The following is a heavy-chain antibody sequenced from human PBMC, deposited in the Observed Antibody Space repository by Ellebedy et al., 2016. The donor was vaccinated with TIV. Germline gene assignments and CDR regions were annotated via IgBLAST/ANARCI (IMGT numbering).Heavy chain of an antibody. CDR1: GYTFTSYA. J-gene: IGHJ6*02. CDR3: ARVVTKEMIFGVVIMGYYYYGMDV. CDR2: INAGNGNT. Sequence: AASVKVSCKASGYTFTSYAMHWVRQAPGQRLEWMGWINAGNGNTKYSQKFQGRVTITRDTSASTAYMELSSLRSEDTAVYYCARVVTKEMIFGVVIMGYYYYGMDVWGQGTTVTVSS. D-gene: IGHD3-3*01. V-gene: IGHV1-3*01.